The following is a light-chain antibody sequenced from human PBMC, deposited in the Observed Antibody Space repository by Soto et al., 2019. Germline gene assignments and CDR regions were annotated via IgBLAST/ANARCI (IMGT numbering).Light chain of an antibody. Sequence: DILMTQSPATLSLSPGGRATLSCRASQSVSSNLAWYQQKPGQAPRPLIQRASTRATGIPARFSGSGSGTEFTLTISSLQSEDFAVYFCQQYNNWPGTFGQGTKVEIK. CDR2: RAS. V-gene: IGKV3-15*01. CDR3: QQYNNWPGT. CDR1: QSVSSN. J-gene: IGKJ1*01.